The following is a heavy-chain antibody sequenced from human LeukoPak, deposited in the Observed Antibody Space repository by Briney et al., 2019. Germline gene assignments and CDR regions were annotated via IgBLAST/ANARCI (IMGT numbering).Heavy chain of an antibody. CDR2: INPNNGGT. J-gene: IGHJ4*02. V-gene: IGHV1-2*06. D-gene: IGHD5-12*01. CDR3: ARDSGYITYFDY. CDR1: GYTFTDYY. Sequence: GASVKVPCKTSGYTFTDYYMNWVRQAPAQGLEWMGRINPNNGGTNYAQKSQGRFTMTTDESTSTLYMELSSLRSEDTAVYYCARDSGYITYFDYWGQGTLVTVSS.